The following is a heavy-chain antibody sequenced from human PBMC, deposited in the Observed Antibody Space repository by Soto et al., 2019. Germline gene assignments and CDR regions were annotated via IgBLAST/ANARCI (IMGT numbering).Heavy chain of an antibody. J-gene: IGHJ6*02. V-gene: IGHV1-18*01. CDR1: GYTFTSYG. D-gene: IGHD3-22*01. CDR3: ARAAINYYYDSSGYPSGPYYYYYYGVDV. CDR2: ISAYNGNT. Sequence: ASVKVSCKASGYTFTSYGISWVRQAPGQGLEWMGWISAYNGNTNYAQKLQGRVTMTTDTSTSTAYMELRSLRSDDTAVYYCARAAINYYYDSSGYPSGPYYYYYYGVDVWGQGTTVTVSS.